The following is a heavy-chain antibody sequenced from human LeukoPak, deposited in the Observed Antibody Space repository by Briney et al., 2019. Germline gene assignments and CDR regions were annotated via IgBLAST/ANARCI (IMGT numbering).Heavy chain of an antibody. Sequence: GAPVKVSCKASGGTFISYAISWVRQAPGQGLEWMGRIIPILGIANYAQKFQGRVTITADKSTSTAYMELSSLRSEDTAVYYCASGRDGYNWMGRGGFDYWGQGTLVTVSS. CDR2: IIPILGIA. CDR1: GGTFISYA. D-gene: IGHD5-24*01. V-gene: IGHV1-69*04. J-gene: IGHJ4*02. CDR3: ASGRDGYNWMGRGGFDY.